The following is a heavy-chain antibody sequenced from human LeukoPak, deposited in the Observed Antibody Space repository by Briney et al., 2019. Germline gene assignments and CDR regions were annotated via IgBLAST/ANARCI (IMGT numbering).Heavy chain of an antibody. CDR3: TTGLLTGDDAFDI. V-gene: IGHV3-15*01. Sequence: GGSLRLSCAASGFTFSNAWMSWVRQAPGKGLEWVGRIKSKTDGGTTDYAAPVKGRFTISRDDSKNTLYLQMNSLKTEDTAVYYCTTGLLTGDDAFDIWGQGTMVTVSS. CDR2: IKSKTDGGTT. CDR1: GFTFSNAW. J-gene: IGHJ3*02.